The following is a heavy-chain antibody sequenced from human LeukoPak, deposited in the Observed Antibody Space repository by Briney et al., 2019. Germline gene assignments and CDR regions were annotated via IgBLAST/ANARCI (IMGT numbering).Heavy chain of an antibody. CDR2: IMPILGIA. Sequence: SVKVSCKASGGTFSSYAISWVRQAPGQGLEWMGRIMPILGIANYAQKFQGRVTITADKSTSTAYMELSSLRSEDTAVYYCARDPVVTATNFDYWGQGTLVTVSS. J-gene: IGHJ4*02. V-gene: IGHV1-69*04. CDR1: GGTFSSYA. CDR3: ARDPVVTATNFDY. D-gene: IGHD2-21*02.